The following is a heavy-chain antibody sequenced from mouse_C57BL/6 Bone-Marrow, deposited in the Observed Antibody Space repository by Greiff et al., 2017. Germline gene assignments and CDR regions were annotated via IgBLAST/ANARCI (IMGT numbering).Heavy chain of an antibody. CDR2: ISNLAYSI. Sequence: EVKVVESGGGLVQPGGSLKLSCAASGFTFSDYGMAWVRQAPRKGPEWVAFISNLAYSIYYADTVTGRFTISRENAKNTLYLEMSSLRSEDTAMYYCARADSWFAYWGQGTLVTVSA. CDR1: GFTFSDYG. J-gene: IGHJ3*01. V-gene: IGHV5-15*01. D-gene: IGHD2-4*01. CDR3: ARADSWFAY.